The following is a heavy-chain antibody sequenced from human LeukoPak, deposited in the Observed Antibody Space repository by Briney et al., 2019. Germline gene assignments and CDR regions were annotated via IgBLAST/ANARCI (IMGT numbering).Heavy chain of an antibody. J-gene: IGHJ5*02. CDR3: ARSGWTNWFDP. Sequence: GGSLRFSCTASGLTFSNSTMTWVRQAPGKGLEWVSSISSRGNYIYYADSVKGRFTISRDNAKNSLYLQMNSLRGEDTAVYFCARSGWTNWFDPWGQGTLVTVSS. CDR2: ISSRGNYI. V-gene: IGHV3-21*01. D-gene: IGHD3/OR15-3a*01. CDR1: GLTFSNST.